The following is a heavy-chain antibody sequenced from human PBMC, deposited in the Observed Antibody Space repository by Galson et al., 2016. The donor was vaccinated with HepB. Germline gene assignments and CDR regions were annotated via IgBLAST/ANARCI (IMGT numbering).Heavy chain of an antibody. J-gene: IGHJ2*01. CDR3: ARGVLSAGILLSWYFDL. D-gene: IGHD2-2*01. Sequence: SLRLSCAASGFTFSDNYMSWIRQAPGKGLEWVSYISSGSTCTNYADFVKGRFTISRDNAKNSLYLQMNSLRAEDTAVYYCARGVLSAGILLSWYFDLWGRGTLVTVSS. V-gene: IGHV3-11*05. CDR1: GFTFSDNY. CDR2: ISSGSTCT.